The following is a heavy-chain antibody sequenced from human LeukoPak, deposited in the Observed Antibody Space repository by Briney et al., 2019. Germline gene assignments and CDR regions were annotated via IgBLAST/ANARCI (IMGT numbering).Heavy chain of an antibody. V-gene: IGHV1-8*03. Sequence: GASVKVSCKASGYTFTSYDINWVRQATGQGLEWMGWMNPNSGNTGYAQKFQGRVTITRNTSISTAYTELSSLRSEDTAVYYCAMLGGATAYFDYWGQGTLVTVSS. D-gene: IGHD1-26*01. CDR1: GYTFTSYD. J-gene: IGHJ4*02. CDR2: MNPNSGNT. CDR3: AMLGGATAYFDY.